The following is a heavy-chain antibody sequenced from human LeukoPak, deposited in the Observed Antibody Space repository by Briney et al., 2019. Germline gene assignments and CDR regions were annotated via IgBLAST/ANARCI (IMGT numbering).Heavy chain of an antibody. J-gene: IGHJ4*02. D-gene: IGHD3-10*01. CDR1: GYTFTSYG. Sequence: ASVKVSCKASGYTFTSYGISWVRRAPGQGLEWMGWISAYNGNTNYAQKLQGRVTMTTDTSTSTAYMEPRSLRSDDTAVYYCARDGGGFGELPFDYWGQGTLVTVSS. CDR3: ARDGGGFGELPFDY. V-gene: IGHV1-18*01. CDR2: ISAYNGNT.